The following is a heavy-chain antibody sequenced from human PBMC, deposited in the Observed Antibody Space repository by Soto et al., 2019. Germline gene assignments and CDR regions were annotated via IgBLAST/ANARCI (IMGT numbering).Heavy chain of an antibody. V-gene: IGHV1-8*01. D-gene: IGHD3-10*01. CDR2: MNPNSGDT. Sequence: QVQLVQSGAEVKKPGASVKVSCKASGYTFSTYDINWVRQAPGQGLEWMGWMNPNSGDTGYAQKFLGRITITRDSTIRTVYMELSSLSSEDTAVYYCVRVNYYGSGSYEEFFYYYGLDVWGQGTTVTVSS. CDR1: GYTFSTYD. CDR3: VRVNYYGSGSYEEFFYYYGLDV. J-gene: IGHJ6*02.